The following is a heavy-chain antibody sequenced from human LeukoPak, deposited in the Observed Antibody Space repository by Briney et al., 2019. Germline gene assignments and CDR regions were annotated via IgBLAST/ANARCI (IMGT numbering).Heavy chain of an antibody. V-gene: IGHV1-18*01. CDR1: GYIFAHNG. Sequence: GASVQVSCKTSGYIFAHNGISWVRQAPGQGPEWMGWISAYNGDTNYAQNFQGRVTMTRDTSTSTVYMELRSLRSDDTAVYYCAREIYYDGRGPPSPSAPVDHWGQGPLVTVSS. CDR2: ISAYNGDT. D-gene: IGHD3-22*01. CDR3: AREIYYDGRGPPSPSAPVDH. J-gene: IGHJ4*02.